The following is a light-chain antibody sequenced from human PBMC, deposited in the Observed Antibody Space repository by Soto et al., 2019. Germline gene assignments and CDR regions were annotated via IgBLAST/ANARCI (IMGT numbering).Light chain of an antibody. J-gene: IGKJ2*01. Sequence: DIQMTQSPFSLSASVGDRVTITCRASQGIRKDLGWYQEKPGKAPKRLIYAASSLQSGVPSRFSGSGSGTEFTLTISSLQPEDFATYYCLQHKSYPYTFGQGSKLEIK. CDR2: AAS. V-gene: IGKV1-17*01. CDR1: QGIRKD. CDR3: LQHKSYPYT.